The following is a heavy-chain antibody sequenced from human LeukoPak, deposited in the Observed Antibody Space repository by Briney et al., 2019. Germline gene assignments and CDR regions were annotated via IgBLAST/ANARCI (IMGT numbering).Heavy chain of an antibody. D-gene: IGHD1-26*01. Sequence: PGGSLRLSCAASGFTFSSYAMSWVRQSPGKVLEWVSAISGSGGSTYYADSVKGRFTISRDNSKNTLYLQMNSLRAEDTAVYYCARQGEWELLREAWFDPWGQGTLVTVSS. CDR1: GFTFSSYA. CDR3: ARQGEWELLREAWFDP. CDR2: ISGSGGST. V-gene: IGHV3-23*01. J-gene: IGHJ5*02.